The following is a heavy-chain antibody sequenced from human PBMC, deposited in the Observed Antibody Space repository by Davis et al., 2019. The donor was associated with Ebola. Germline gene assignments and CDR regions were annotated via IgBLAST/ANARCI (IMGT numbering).Heavy chain of an antibody. V-gene: IGHV4-39*01. CDR1: GDSISTSNHY. CDR2: IYSGGST. Sequence: MPSETLSLTCSVSGDSISTSNHYWGWLRQPPGKGLEWVGSIYSGGSTYYNPSLKSRVTLSVDTSKNQFSLKVNSLTAADTAVYYCARAPLESFDYWGQGSLVTVSS. D-gene: IGHD2/OR15-2a*01. CDR3: ARAPLESFDY. J-gene: IGHJ4*02.